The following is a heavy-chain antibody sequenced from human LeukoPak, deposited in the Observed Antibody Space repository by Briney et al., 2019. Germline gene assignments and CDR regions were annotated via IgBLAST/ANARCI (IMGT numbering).Heavy chain of an antibody. Sequence: ASVKVSCKASGGTFSSYAISWVRQAPGQGLEWMGWISAYNANTNYAQKLQGRVTMTTDTSTSTAYMELRSLTSDDTAVYYCARAPLGYCSSSSCRVGPHYYYMDVWGKGTTVTVSS. CDR2: ISAYNANT. D-gene: IGHD2-2*01. CDR3: ARAPLGYCSSSSCRVGPHYYYMDV. J-gene: IGHJ6*03. CDR1: GGTFSSYA. V-gene: IGHV1-18*01.